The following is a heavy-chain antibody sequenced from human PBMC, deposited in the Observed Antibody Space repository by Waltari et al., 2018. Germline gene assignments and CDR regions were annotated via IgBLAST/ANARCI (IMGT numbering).Heavy chain of an antibody. J-gene: IGHJ4*02. V-gene: IGHV3-53*01. D-gene: IGHD2-21*02. Sequence: HLVESGGGLIQPGGSLRLSCAASGFTVTNYYMSWVRQAPGRGVECVSVSSSAVTTYYADSVKGRFTISRDTFRNTLYLQMDNLRPDDTAVYYCARGNTASLDYWGQGTLVTVSS. CDR1: GFTVTNYY. CDR2: SSSAVTT. CDR3: ARGNTASLDY.